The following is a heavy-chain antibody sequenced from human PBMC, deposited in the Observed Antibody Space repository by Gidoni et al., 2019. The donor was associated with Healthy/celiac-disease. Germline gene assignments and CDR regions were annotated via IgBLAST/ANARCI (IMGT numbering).Heavy chain of an antibody. Sequence: EVQLVESGGGLVQPGGSLSLSCAASGFTFSSHWLHWFRQAPGKVLVWVSRINSDGSSTSYADSVKGRFTISRDNAKNTLYLQMNSLRAEDTAVYYCVRTPETWGQGTLVTVSS. J-gene: IGHJ5*02. CDR1: GFTFSSHW. CDR3: VRTPET. CDR2: INSDGSST. V-gene: IGHV3-74*01. D-gene: IGHD2-15*01.